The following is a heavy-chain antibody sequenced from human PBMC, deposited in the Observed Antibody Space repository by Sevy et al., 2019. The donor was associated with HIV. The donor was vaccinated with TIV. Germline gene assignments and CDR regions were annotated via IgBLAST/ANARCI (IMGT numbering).Heavy chain of an antibody. D-gene: IGHD3-16*01. J-gene: IGHJ3*02. CDR3: ARDRDITFGGGDAFDI. CDR2: ITPFFGSA. Sequence: ASVKVSCKASGGTFDAYSISWVRQAPGQGPEWMRGITPFFGSANYAQKFQGRLTITADQSPSTAYLELSNLRSEDTAVYYCARDRDITFGGGDAFDIWGQGTMVTVSS. V-gene: IGHV1-69*13. CDR1: GGTFDAYS.